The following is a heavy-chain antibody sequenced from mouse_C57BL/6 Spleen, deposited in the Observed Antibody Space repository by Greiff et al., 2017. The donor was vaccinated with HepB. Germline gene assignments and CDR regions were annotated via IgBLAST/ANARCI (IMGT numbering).Heavy chain of an antibody. CDR3: ARYGSSFYYAMDY. D-gene: IGHD1-1*01. V-gene: IGHV1-52*01. CDR2: IDPSDSET. J-gene: IGHJ4*01. Sequence: QVQLQQPGAELVRPGSSVKLSCKASGYTFTSYWMHWVKQRPIQGLEWIGNIDPSDSETNYNQKFKDKATLTVDKSSSTAYMQLSSLTSEDSAVYYCARYGSSFYYAMDYWGQGTSVTVSS. CDR1: GYTFTSYW.